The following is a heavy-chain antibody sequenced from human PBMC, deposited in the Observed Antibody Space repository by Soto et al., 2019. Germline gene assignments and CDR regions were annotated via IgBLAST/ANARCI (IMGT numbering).Heavy chain of an antibody. CDR1: GFTFSSYG. J-gene: IGHJ4*02. V-gene: IGHV3-33*01. CDR3: ARDLYCSGGSCYPGGL. D-gene: IGHD2-15*01. CDR2: IWYDGSNK. Sequence: GGSLRLSCAASGFTFSSYGMHWVRQAPGKGLEWVAVIWYDGSNKYYADSVKGRFTISRDNSKNTLYLQMNSLRAEDTAVYYCARDLYCSGGSCYPGGLRGQGTLVTVSS.